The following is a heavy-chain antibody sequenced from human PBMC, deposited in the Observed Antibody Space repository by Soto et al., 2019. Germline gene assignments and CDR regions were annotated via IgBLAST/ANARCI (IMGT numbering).Heavy chain of an antibody. D-gene: IGHD4-17*01. Sequence: QVQLQESGPGLVKPAETLSLTCTVSGGSLSSYYWTWIRQPPGKGLDWIGYVYYSGNTNYNPSRKRRVTISVDTSKNQFSLKLGSVTAADTAVYYCSNLPWAGYGGIFDPWGQGTLVTVSS. V-gene: IGHV4-59*01. CDR1: GGSLSSYY. CDR2: VYYSGNT. CDR3: SNLPWAGYGGIFDP. J-gene: IGHJ5*02.